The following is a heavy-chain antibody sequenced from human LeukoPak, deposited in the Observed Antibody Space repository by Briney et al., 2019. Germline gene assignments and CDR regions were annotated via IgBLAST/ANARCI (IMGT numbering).Heavy chain of an antibody. CDR2: INPIGRST. CDR1: GYTFTSYY. V-gene: IGHV1-46*01. CDR3: ARWTNTYLDY. D-gene: IGHD3/OR15-3a*01. Sequence: LVASVKVSCKPSGYTFTSYYIHWVRQAPGQGLEWMGIINPIGRSTNYAQKFQGRVTTTRDTSTTTVYMELSSLTSEDTAVYYCARWTNTYLDYWGQGTLVTVSS. J-gene: IGHJ4*02.